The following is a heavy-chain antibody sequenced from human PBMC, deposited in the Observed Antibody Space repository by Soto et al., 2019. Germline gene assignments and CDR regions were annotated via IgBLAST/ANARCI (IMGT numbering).Heavy chain of an antibody. V-gene: IGHV1-69*01. CDR1: GGPFSSQA. J-gene: IGHJ6*02. CDR2: IIPLLGST. Sequence: QVKVEQSGAEVKKPGSSLKVSCKTSGGPFSSQAFNWVRQARGHGLEWMGGIIPLLGSTTYAQKFQDRVTVTADESTSTVYIELRSLRSEETATYFCAMSDGPKFHYVIDAWGRGTTVTVSS. CDR3: AMSDGPKFHYVIDA. D-gene: IGHD2-21*01.